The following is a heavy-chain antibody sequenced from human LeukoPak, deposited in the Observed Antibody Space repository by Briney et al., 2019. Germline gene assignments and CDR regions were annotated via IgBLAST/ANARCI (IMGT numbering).Heavy chain of an antibody. CDR3: ARLRGYSGYDSGSYFDY. CDR1: GFTFSSYS. J-gene: IGHJ4*02. D-gene: IGHD5-12*01. Sequence: GGSLRLSCAASGFTFSSYSMNWVRQAPGKGLEWVSSISSSSSYIYYADSVKGRFTISRDNSKNTLYLQMNSLRAEDTAVYYCARLRGYSGYDSGSYFDYWGQGTLVTVSS. CDR2: ISSSSSYI. V-gene: IGHV3-21*01.